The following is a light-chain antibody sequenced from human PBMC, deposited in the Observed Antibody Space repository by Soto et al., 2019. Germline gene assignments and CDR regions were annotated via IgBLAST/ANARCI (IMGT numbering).Light chain of an antibody. CDR1: HLISSW. V-gene: IGKV3-11*01. CDR3: QQRSNWPLT. CDR2: DAS. Sequence: TQSPSTLSASVGDSVTITCRASHLISSWLAWYQQKPGQAPRLLIYDASNRATGIPARFSGSGSGTDFTLTISSLEPEDFAVYYCQQRSNWPLTFGGGTKVEIK. J-gene: IGKJ4*01.